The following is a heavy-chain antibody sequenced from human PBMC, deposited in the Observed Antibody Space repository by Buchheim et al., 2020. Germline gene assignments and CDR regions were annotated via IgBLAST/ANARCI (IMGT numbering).Heavy chain of an antibody. V-gene: IGHV1-2*02. CDR2: ISPNTGGT. CDR3: ARDLESGSNLLFYYGMGV. J-gene: IGHJ6*02. Sequence: QVRLVQSGPDMKKPGASVKVSCKASGYTFIGYHLHWVRQAPGQGLEWMGWISPNTGGTKYAQKFQGRVTLTRDTSISTAYMELSGLKSDDTAVYYCARDLESGSNLLFYYGMGVWGRGTT. D-gene: IGHD1-26*01. CDR1: GYTFIGYH.